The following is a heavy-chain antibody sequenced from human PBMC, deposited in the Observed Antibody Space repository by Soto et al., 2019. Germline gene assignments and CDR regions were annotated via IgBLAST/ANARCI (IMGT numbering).Heavy chain of an antibody. CDR3: AKDAISGHGIWLTEC. CDR2: LLRSVSIA. J-gene: IGHJ4*02. V-gene: IGHV3-23*01. D-gene: IGHD3-3*01. Sequence: GGSLRLSGAASGFTFRNYAMTWARQAPGRGLEWVSSLLRSVSIAYYADSVRGRFTISSDTPANSLYLQMDNLRAEDTAIYYCAKDAISGHGIWLTECWGQGNLVNVSS. CDR1: GFTFRNYA.